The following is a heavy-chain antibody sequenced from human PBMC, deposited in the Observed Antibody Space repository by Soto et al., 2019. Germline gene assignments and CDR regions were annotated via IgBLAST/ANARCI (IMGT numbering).Heavy chain of an antibody. Sequence: ESGGGVVRPGGSLRLSCAASGFTFEDHGMTWVRQVPGKGLEWVAEINWSGSSTSYADSVKGRFTISRDNAKNSLYLQMNSLRAEDTALYFCARDGGVAVAVDASDIWGQGTMVTVSS. D-gene: IGHD6-19*01. V-gene: IGHV3-20*04. CDR1: GFTFEDHG. CDR2: INWSGSST. J-gene: IGHJ3*02. CDR3: ARDGGVAVAVDASDI.